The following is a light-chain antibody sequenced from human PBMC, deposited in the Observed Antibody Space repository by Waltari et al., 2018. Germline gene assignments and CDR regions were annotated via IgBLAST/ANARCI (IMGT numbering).Light chain of an antibody. CDR1: GSKIGAGYD. CDR2: GTS. V-gene: IGLV1-40*01. Sequence: QSVLTQSPSVSGAPGQKVTISCTGSGSKIGAGYDVHWYQQLPRAAPKLLIYGTSSRPLGVPDRFFGSTSGTSASLAITGLQAEDEADYYCQSYDTTLSVVFGGGTKLTVL. CDR3: QSYDTTLSVV. J-gene: IGLJ3*02.